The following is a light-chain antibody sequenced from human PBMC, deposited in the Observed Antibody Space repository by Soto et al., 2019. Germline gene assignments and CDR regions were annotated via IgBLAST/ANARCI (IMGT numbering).Light chain of an antibody. CDR2: DVS. J-gene: IGLJ2*01. CDR3: SSYTSSSTLYVV. V-gene: IGLV2-14*01. CDR1: SSDVGGYNY. Sequence: QSALTQPASVSGSPGQSITISCTGTSSDVGGYNYVSWYQQHPGKAPKLMIYDVSNRPSGVSNRFSGSKSGNTASLTISGLQAEDEADYYCSSYTSSSTLYVVFGGGTQLTAL.